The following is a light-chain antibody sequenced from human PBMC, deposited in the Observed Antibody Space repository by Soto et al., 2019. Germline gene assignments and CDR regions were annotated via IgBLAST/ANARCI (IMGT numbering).Light chain of an antibody. Sequence: DIQMTQSPSTLSESVGDRVTITCRASQSISPWLAWYQQKPGKAPKLLIFDASNLESGLPSRFSGSGSGTEFALTISSLQPDDFATYYCLQYHTYRTFGQGTKVDIK. CDR3: LQYHTYRT. CDR1: QSISPW. V-gene: IGKV1-5*01. CDR2: DAS. J-gene: IGKJ1*01.